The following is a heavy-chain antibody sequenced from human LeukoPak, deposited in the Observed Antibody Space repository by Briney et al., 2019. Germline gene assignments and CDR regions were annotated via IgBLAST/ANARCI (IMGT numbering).Heavy chain of an antibody. CDR3: ARCAPGDSSNFYAVLQY. CDR1: GGTFSSYA. V-gene: IGHV1-69*06. J-gene: IGHJ4*02. Sequence: SVKVSCKASGGTFSSYAVSWVRLTPGQGLEWLGGIIPVFGTTTYAQKFQAKVTMTADKSTNTAYLEISSLTSDDTAVYYCARCAPGDSSNFYAVLQYWGQGTQVTVST. D-gene: IGHD3-22*01. CDR2: IIPVFGTT.